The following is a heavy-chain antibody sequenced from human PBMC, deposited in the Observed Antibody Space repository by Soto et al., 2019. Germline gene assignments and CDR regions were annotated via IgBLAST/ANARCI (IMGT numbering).Heavy chain of an antibody. V-gene: IGHV1-24*01. D-gene: IGHD2-15*01. J-gene: IGHJ6*02. Sequence: ASVKVSCKVSGYTLTELSMHWVRQAPGKGLEWMGGFDPEDGETIYAQKFQGRVTMTRDTSTSTVYMELSSLRSEDTAVYYCARDVVAALNLGMDVWGQGTTVTVSS. CDR3: ARDVVAALNLGMDV. CDR1: GYTLTELS. CDR2: FDPEDGET.